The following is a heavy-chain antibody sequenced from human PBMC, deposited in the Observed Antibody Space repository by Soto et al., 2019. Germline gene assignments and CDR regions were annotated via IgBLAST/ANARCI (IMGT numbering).Heavy chain of an antibody. CDR2: IYSNGGT. Sequence: QVQLQASGPGLVKPSDTLSLTCTVSGDSIGTYNWGWIRQPPGKRLEWIGYIYSNGGTSYNPALKSRVALSADTTTKQFSLRLSSVTAADTAVYYCVRQGSGALHGIVDVWGQGTTVTVSS. CDR3: VRQGSGALHGIVDV. D-gene: IGHD1-26*01. J-gene: IGHJ6*02. CDR1: GDSIGTYN. V-gene: IGHV4-59*08.